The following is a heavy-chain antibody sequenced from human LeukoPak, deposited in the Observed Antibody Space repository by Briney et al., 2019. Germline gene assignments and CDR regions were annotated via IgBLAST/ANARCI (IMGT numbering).Heavy chain of an antibody. CDR3: LCLCSLFDY. J-gene: IGHJ4*02. Sequence: PGGSLRLSCAASGFTFSSYAMSWVRQAPGKGPEWVSAISGSGGSTYYADSVKGRFTISRDNSKNTLYLQMNSLRAEDTAVYYCLCLCSLFDYWGQGTLVTVSS. CDR2: ISGSGGST. V-gene: IGHV3-23*01. D-gene: IGHD3-10*02. CDR1: GFTFSSYA.